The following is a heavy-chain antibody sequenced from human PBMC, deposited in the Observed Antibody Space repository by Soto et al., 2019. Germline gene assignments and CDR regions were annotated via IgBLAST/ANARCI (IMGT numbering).Heavy chain of an antibody. CDR2: IKQDGSEK. V-gene: IGHV3-7*01. CDR1: GFTFSSYW. CDR3: ARDLVVAALEEDAFDI. J-gene: IGHJ3*02. Sequence: GGSLRLSCAASGFTFSSYWMSWVRQAPGKGLEWVANIKQDGSEKYYVDPVKGRFTISRDNAKNSLYLQMNSLRAEDTAVYYCARDLVVAALEEDAFDIWGQGTMVTVSS. D-gene: IGHD2-15*01.